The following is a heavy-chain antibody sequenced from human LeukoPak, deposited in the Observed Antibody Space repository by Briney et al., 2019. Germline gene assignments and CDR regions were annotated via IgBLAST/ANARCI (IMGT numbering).Heavy chain of an antibody. D-gene: IGHD1-26*01. CDR1: GGSISSYY. J-gene: IGHJ3*02. CDR2: IYTSGST. CDR3: AGSLIVGSYDAFDI. V-gene: IGHV4-4*07. Sequence: KTSETLSLTCTVSGGSISSYYWSWIRQPAGKGLEWIGRIYTSGSTNYNPSLKSRVTMSVDTSKNQFSLKLSSVTAADTAVYYCAGSLIVGSYDAFDIWGQGTMVTVSS.